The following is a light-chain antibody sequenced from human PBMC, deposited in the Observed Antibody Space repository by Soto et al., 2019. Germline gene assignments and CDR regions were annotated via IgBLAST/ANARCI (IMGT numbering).Light chain of an antibody. V-gene: IGKV1-5*03. Sequence: QMTQSPTTLSEVLGARVPITCRASQSISSWLAWYQQKPGKAPKLLIYKASSLESGVPSRFSGSGSGTEFTLTISSLQPDDFATYYCQQYNSYSTFGQGTKVEI. CDR3: QQYNSYST. CDR2: KAS. J-gene: IGKJ1*01. CDR1: QSISSW.